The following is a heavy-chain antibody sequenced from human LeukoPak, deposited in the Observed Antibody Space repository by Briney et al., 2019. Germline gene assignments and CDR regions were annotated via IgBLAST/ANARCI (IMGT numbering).Heavy chain of an antibody. V-gene: IGHV3-64*01. D-gene: IGHD6-13*01. Sequence: GGSLRLSCAASGFTFSSYAMHWVRQAPGKGLEYVSAISSNGGSTYYANSVKGRFTISRDNAKNTLYLQMGSLRAEDMAVYYCAKSTISSMSPWGQGTLVTVSS. CDR3: AKSTISSMSP. J-gene: IGHJ5*02. CDR2: ISSNGGST. CDR1: GFTFSSYA.